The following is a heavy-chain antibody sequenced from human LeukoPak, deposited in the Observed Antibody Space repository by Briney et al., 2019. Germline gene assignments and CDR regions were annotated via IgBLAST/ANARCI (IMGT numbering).Heavy chain of an antibody. Sequence: SVKVSCKASGGTFSSYAISWVRQAPGQGLEWMGGINPIFGTANYAQKFQGRVTITADESTSTAYMELSSLRSEDTAVYYCARAHSGTATFDYWGQGTLVTVSS. CDR2: INPIFGTA. D-gene: IGHD2-15*01. V-gene: IGHV1-69*13. CDR3: ARAHSGTATFDY. J-gene: IGHJ4*02. CDR1: GGTFSSYA.